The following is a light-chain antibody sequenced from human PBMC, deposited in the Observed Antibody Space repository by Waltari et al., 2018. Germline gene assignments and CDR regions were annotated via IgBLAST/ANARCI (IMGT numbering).Light chain of an antibody. CDR1: QSLVYSDGNTY. CDR2: KVS. V-gene: IGKV2-30*01. Sequence: DVVLTQSPLSLPVTLGQPASISCRSSQSLVYSDGNTYLNWYQQTPGQSPRRLIYKVSSRDSGVPDRFSSSGSGTDFILKISRVEAEDVGVYYCMQGTHWPPVYTFGQGTKLEIK. CDR3: MQGTHWPPVYT. J-gene: IGKJ2*01.